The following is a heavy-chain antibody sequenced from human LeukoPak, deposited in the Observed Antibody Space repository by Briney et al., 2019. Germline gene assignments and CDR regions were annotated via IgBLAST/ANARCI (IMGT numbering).Heavy chain of an antibody. D-gene: IGHD5-12*01. Sequence: GGSLRLSCTASGFTFGGYAMSWFRQAPGKGLEWVGFIRSKAYGGTTEYAASVKGRFTISRDDSKSIAYLQMNSLKTEDTAVYYCTRQYSGYEPTTDYFDYWGQGTLVTVSS. CDR3: TRQYSGYEPTTDYFDY. CDR2: IRSKAYGGTT. J-gene: IGHJ4*02. CDR1: GFTFGGYA. V-gene: IGHV3-49*03.